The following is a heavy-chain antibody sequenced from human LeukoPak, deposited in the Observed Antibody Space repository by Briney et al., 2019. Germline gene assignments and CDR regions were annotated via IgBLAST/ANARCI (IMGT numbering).Heavy chain of an antibody. J-gene: IGHJ3*02. CDR2: ISSSGTYI. CDR3: ARVGRFLADTASMAFDI. D-gene: IGHD3-3*01. Sequence: PGGSLRLSCAASGFTFSSYAMHWVRQAPGKGLEWVSSISSSGTYIYYADSVKGRFTISRDTAKNSLYLQMNSLRAEDTAVYYCARVGRFLADTASMAFDIWGQGTMVTVSS. V-gene: IGHV3-21*01. CDR1: GFTFSSYA.